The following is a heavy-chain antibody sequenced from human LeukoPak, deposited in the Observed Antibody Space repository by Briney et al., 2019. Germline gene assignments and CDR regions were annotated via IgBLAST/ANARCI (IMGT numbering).Heavy chain of an antibody. CDR1: GFTLSTYW. CDR2: IKQDGSEK. Sequence: PGGSLRLSCAASGFTLSTYWMTWVRQAPGKELEWVANIKQDGSEKYYVDSVKGRFTISRDNAKKLLYLQMNSLRVEDTAVYYCARDRGSSGRLGRFDNWGQGTLVTVSP. CDR3: ARDRGSSGRLGRFDN. V-gene: IGHV3-7*01. D-gene: IGHD6-19*01. J-gene: IGHJ4*02.